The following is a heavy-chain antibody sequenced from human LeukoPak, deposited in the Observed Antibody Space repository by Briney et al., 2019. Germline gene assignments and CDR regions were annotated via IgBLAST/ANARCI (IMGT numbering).Heavy chain of an antibody. CDR2: IYYSGST. CDR1: GGSISSGGYY. D-gene: IGHD6-25*01. CDR3: ARDQRYYGMDV. Sequence: SESLSLTCTVSGGSISSGGYYWSWIRQHPGKGLEWIGYIYYSGSTYYNPSLKSRVTISVDTSKNQFSLKLSSVTAADTAVYYCARDQRYYGMDVWGQGTTVTVSS. V-gene: IGHV4-31*03. J-gene: IGHJ6*02.